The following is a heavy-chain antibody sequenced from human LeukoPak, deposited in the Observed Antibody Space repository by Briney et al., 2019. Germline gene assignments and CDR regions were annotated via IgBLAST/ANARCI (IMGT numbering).Heavy chain of an antibody. Sequence: GGSLRLSCAASGFTFSSYAVSWVRQAPGKGLEWVAVISYDGSNKYYADSVKGRFTISRDNSKNTLYLQMNSLRAEDTAVYYCASDDAGYSSSERSWGQGTLVTVSS. J-gene: IGHJ4*02. CDR1: GFTFSSYA. CDR3: ASDDAGYSSSERS. D-gene: IGHD6-13*01. CDR2: ISYDGSNK. V-gene: IGHV3-30*04.